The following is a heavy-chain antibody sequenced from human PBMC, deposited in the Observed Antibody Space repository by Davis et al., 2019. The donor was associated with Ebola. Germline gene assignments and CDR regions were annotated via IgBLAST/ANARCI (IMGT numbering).Heavy chain of an antibody. CDR2: ISSGNRYI. D-gene: IGHD3-10*01. Sequence: GESLKISCAASGFTFSTYNMNWVRQAPGKGLEWVSSISSGNRYIYYADSVKGRFTISSDNAKNALYLQINSLGVDDTAVYYCAKEASGSYYNEGYYYYGMDVWGQGTTVTV. CDR3: AKEASGSYYNEGYYYYGMDV. V-gene: IGHV3-21*01. CDR1: GFTFSTYN. J-gene: IGHJ6*02.